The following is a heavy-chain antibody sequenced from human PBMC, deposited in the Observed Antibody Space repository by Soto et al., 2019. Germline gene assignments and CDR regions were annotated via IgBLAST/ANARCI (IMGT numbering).Heavy chain of an antibody. CDR1: GFTFSSYA. CDR3: ARALYYDFWSGYWTTSYYYYYGMDV. CDR2: ISYDGSNK. V-gene: IGHV3-30-3*01. Sequence: QVQLVESGGGVVQPGRSLRLSCAASGFTFSSYAMHWVRQAPGKGLEWVAVISYDGSNKYYADSVKGRFTISRDNSKKTLYLQMNSLRAEDTAVYYCARALYYDFWSGYWTTSYYYYYGMDVWGQGTTVTVSS. J-gene: IGHJ6*02. D-gene: IGHD3-3*01.